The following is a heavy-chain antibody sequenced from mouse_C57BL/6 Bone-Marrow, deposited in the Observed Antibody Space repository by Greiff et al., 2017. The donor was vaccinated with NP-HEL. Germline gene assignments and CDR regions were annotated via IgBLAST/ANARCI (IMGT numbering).Heavy chain of an antibody. Sequence: EVQRVESGGGLVQPGGSMKLSCAASGFTFSDAWMDWVRQSPEKGLEWVAEIRNKANNHATYYAESVKGRFTISRDDSESSVYLQMNSLRAEDTGIYYCTTMITHYYAMDYWGQGTSVTVSS. V-gene: IGHV6-6*01. J-gene: IGHJ4*01. CDR2: IRNKANNHAT. CDR3: TTMITHYYAMDY. D-gene: IGHD2-4*01. CDR1: GFTFSDAW.